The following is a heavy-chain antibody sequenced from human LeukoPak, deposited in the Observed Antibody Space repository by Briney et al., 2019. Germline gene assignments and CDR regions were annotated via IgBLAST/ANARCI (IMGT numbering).Heavy chain of an antibody. J-gene: IGHJ5*02. V-gene: IGHV4-4*09. CDR2: IYTSGST. CDR3: ARRGNGRRWFDP. Sequence: TSETLSLTCTVSGGSISSYYWSWIRQPPGKGLEWIGYIYTSGSTNYNPSPKSRVTISVDTSKNQFSLKLSSVTAADTAVYYCARRGNGRRWFDPWGQGTLVTVSS. D-gene: IGHD1-26*01. CDR1: GGSISSYY.